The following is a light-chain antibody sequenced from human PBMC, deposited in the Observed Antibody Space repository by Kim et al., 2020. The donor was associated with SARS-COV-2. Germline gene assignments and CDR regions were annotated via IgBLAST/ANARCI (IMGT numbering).Light chain of an antibody. CDR2: AAS. CDR1: QSSAIY. J-gene: IGKJ4*01. Sequence: SASVGDRVTITCRASQSSAIYLNWYQQKPGRAPKLLIRAASSLESGVPARFSGSGSGTDFTLTISSLQPEDFATYYCQQSFALPLTFGGGTRVEIK. V-gene: IGKV1-39*01. CDR3: QQSFALPLT.